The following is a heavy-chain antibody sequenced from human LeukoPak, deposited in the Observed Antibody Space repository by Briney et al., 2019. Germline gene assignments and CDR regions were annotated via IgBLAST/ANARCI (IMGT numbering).Heavy chain of an antibody. V-gene: IGHV3-48*03. Sequence: GGSLRLSCAASGFTFSSYEMNWVRQAPGKGLEWVSYISSSGSAIYYADSVKGRFTISRDNAKNSLYLQMNSLRAEDTAVYYCARARFLEWLLFTHWGQGTLVTVSS. CDR2: ISSSGSAI. D-gene: IGHD3-3*01. CDR1: GFTFSSYE. J-gene: IGHJ4*02. CDR3: ARARFLEWLLFTH.